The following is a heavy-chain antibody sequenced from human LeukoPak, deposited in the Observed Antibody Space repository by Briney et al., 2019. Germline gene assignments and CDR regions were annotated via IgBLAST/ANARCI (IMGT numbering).Heavy chain of an antibody. Sequence: GGSLRLSCAASGFTFSSYSMNWVRQAPGKGLEWVSSISSSSSHIYYADSVKGRFTISRDNAKNSLYLQMNSLRAEDTAVYYCARREVVPAAFNYYYYYGMDVWGKGTTVTVSS. V-gene: IGHV3-21*01. D-gene: IGHD2-2*01. CDR1: GFTFSSYS. CDR2: ISSSSSHI. J-gene: IGHJ6*04. CDR3: ARREVVPAAFNYYYYYGMDV.